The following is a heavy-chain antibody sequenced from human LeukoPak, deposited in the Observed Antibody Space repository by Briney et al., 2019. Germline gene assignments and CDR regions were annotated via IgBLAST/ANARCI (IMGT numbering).Heavy chain of an antibody. CDR3: AREHERITMIVVVITTPVPDAFDI. D-gene: IGHD3-22*01. Sequence: SETLSLTCTVSGGSISSSSYYWGWIRQPPGKGLEWIGSIYYSGSTYYNPSLKSRVTISVDTSKNQFSLKLSSVTAADTAVYYCAREHERITMIVVVITTPVPDAFDIWGQGTMVTVSS. CDR1: GGSISSSSYY. V-gene: IGHV4-39*07. J-gene: IGHJ3*02. CDR2: IYYSGST.